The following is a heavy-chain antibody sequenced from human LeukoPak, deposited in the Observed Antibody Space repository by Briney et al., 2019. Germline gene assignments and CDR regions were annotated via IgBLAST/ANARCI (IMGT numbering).Heavy chain of an antibody. J-gene: IGHJ4*02. V-gene: IGHV4-31*03. CDR2: IYYSGST. Sequence: SETLSLTCTVSGGSISSGGYYWSWLRQHPGTGLEWIGYIYYSGSTYYNPSLKSRVTISVDTSKNQFSLKLSSVTAADTAVYYCARDSPRYTAIDYFDYWGQGTLVTVSS. D-gene: IGHD5-18*01. CDR1: GGSISSGGYY. CDR3: ARDSPRYTAIDYFDY.